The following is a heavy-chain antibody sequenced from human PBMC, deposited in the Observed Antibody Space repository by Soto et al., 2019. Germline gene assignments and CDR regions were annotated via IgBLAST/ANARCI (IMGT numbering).Heavy chain of an antibody. J-gene: IGHJ4*02. Sequence: GESLKISCKGSGYRFTNYWIGWVRQMPGKGLEWMGIIYPGDSDTRYSPSFQGQVTISADKSISTAYLQWSSLKASDTSMYYCTRRKGYSSGWDGDYWGQGTLVTVSS. CDR1: GYRFTNYW. D-gene: IGHD2-15*01. CDR3: TRRKGYSSGWDGDY. V-gene: IGHV5-51*01. CDR2: IYPGDSDT.